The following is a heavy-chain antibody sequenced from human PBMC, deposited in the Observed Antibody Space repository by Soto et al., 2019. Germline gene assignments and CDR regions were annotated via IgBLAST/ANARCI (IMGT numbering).Heavy chain of an antibody. CDR3: ARGAGDLPY. Sequence: EVQLVESGGGLVKPGGSLRLSCAACGFSFSSYTMNWVRQAPGKGLEWVSGISFSRTNIQYADSVKGRFTNSRDNAKNSLYLQMNSLRAEDTAVYYCARGAGDLPYWGQGTLVTVSS. CDR2: ISFSRTNI. D-gene: IGHD7-27*01. CDR1: GFSFSSYT. V-gene: IGHV3-21*01. J-gene: IGHJ4*02.